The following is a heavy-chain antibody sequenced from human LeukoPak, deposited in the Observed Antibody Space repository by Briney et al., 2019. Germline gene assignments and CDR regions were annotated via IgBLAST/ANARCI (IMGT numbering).Heavy chain of an antibody. CDR3: ARMAQGRYFDWSNWFDP. CDR1: GYTFTSYG. V-gene: IGHV1-18*04. CDR2: ISAYNGNT. Sequence: ASVKVSCKASGYTFTSYGISWVRQAPGQGLEWTGWISAYNGNTNYAQKLQGRVTMTTDTSTSTAYMELRSLRSDDTAVYYCARMAQGRYFDWSNWFDPWGQGTLVTVSS. D-gene: IGHD3-9*01. J-gene: IGHJ5*02.